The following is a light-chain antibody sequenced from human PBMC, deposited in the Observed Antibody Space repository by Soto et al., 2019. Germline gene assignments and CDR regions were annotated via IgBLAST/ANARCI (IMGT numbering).Light chain of an antibody. Sequence: DIQMTQSPSTLSASVGDRVTITCRASQSVLRWLAWYQQKPGKAPNLLIFEASRLRSGVPSRFSGSGSETEFTLTISSLQPSDFATYYCQPYSTYSATFGQGTKVEI. CDR2: EAS. CDR1: QSVLRW. J-gene: IGKJ1*01. V-gene: IGKV1-5*03. CDR3: QPYSTYSAT.